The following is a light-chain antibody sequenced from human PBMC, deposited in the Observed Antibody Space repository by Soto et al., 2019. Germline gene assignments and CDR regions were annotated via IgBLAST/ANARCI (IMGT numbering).Light chain of an antibody. CDR2: SSN. J-gene: IGLJ3*02. CDR3: AAWDGSLNGVV. V-gene: IGLV1-44*01. Sequence: QLVLTQPPSASGTPGQRVTISCSGSNSNIGSNTVNWYQQFPGAAPKLLVYSSNLRPSGVPDRFSGSKSGTSASLAISGLQSEDESDYYCAAWDGSLNGVVFGGGTQLTVL. CDR1: NSNIGSNT.